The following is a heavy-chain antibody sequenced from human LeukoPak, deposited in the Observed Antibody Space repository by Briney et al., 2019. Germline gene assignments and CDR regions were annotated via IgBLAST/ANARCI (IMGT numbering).Heavy chain of an antibody. V-gene: IGHV3-7*01. CDR3: VRDGIATGGDFDY. CDR1: GFTFSSYW. J-gene: IGHJ4*02. CDR2: IKQDGSEK. D-gene: IGHD1-14*01. Sequence: GGSLRLSCAASGFTFSSYWMSWVRQAPGKGLERVANIKQDGSEKYYVDSVKGRFTISRDNAKNTLYLQMNSLRAEDTAVYYCVRDGIATGGDFDYWGQGTLVTVSS.